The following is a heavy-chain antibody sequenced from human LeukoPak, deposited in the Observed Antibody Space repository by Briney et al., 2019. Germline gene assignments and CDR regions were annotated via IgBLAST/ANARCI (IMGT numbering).Heavy chain of an antibody. CDR3: ATEPILDKGTIAG. Sequence: SSETLSLTCTVSGGSISSGGYYWSWIRQHPGKGLEWIGYIYYSGSIYYNPSLKSRVTISVDTSKNQFSLKLSSVTAADTAVYYCATEPILDKGTIAGWGQGTLVTVSS. V-gene: IGHV4-31*03. D-gene: IGHD3-9*01. J-gene: IGHJ1*01. CDR2: IYYSGSI. CDR1: GGSISSGGYY.